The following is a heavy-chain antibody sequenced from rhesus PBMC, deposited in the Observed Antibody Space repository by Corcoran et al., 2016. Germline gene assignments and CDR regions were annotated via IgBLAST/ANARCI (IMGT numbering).Heavy chain of an antibody. CDR1: GFTFGDYG. D-gene: IGHD5-42*01. CDR3: TRARGIN. CDR2: ISSAISYI. V-gene: IGHV3-183*01. Sequence: EVQLVESGGGLVQPGGSLRLSCAASGFTFGDYGMHWVRQAPGKGRGWVSSISSAISYISYADSVKGRFTISRDNAKNSLSLQMSSLRAEDTAVYYCTRARGINWGQGVLVTVSS. J-gene: IGHJ4*01.